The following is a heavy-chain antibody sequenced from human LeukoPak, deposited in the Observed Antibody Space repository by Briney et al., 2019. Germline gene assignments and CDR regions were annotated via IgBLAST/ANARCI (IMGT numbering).Heavy chain of an antibody. CDR1: GFTFDDYA. J-gene: IGHJ6*02. CDR2: ISWDGGST. V-gene: IGHV3-43D*03. D-gene: IGHD1-26*01. Sequence: PGGSLRLSCAASGFTFDDYAMHWVRQAPGKGLEWVSLISWDGGSTYYADSVKGRFTISRDNSKNSLYLQMNSLRAEDTALYYCAKDIVGKMGAHSHYYYYYGMDVWGQGTTVTVSS. CDR3: AKDIVGKMGAHSHYYYYYGMDV.